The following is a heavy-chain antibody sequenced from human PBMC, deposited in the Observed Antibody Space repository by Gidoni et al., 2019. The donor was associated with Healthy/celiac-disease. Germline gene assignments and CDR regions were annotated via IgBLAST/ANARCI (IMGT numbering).Heavy chain of an antibody. D-gene: IGHD6-13*01. CDR2: IWYDGSNK. V-gene: IGHV3-33*01. J-gene: IGHJ6*02. Sequence: QVQLVESGGGVVQPGRSLRLSCAASGFTFSSYGMHWVRQAPGKGLEWVAVIWYDGSNKYYADSVKGRFTISRDNSKNTLYLQMNSLRAEDTAVYYCARDMGIAAAATSPAVNGMDVWGQGTTVTVSS. CDR1: GFTFSSYG. CDR3: ARDMGIAAAATSPAVNGMDV.